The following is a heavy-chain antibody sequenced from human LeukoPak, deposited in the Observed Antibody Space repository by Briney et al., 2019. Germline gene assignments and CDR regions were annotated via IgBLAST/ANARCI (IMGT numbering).Heavy chain of an antibody. D-gene: IGHD6-13*01. J-gene: IGHJ4*02. CDR3: ARDLIAAAGTGYFDY. CDR1: GFTFSSYA. Sequence: GGSLRLSCAASGFTFSSYAMHWVRQAPGKGLEYVSAISSNGGSTYYANSVKGRFTISRDNSKNTLYLQKGSLRAEDMAVYYCARDLIAAAGTGYFDYWGQGTLVTVSS. V-gene: IGHV3-64*01. CDR2: ISSNGGST.